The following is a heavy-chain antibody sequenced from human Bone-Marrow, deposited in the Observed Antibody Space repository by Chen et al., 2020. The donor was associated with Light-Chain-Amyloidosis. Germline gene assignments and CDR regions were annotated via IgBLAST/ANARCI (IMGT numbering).Heavy chain of an antibody. D-gene: IGHD6-13*01. V-gene: IGHV3-53*02. CDR2: IYNDADGSR. CDR1: GFSVSSLS. CDR3: ARGSRAAGGLGSGYFDS. J-gene: IGHJ4*02. Sequence: DVQLVETGGGLIRPGGSLRLSCSVSGFSVSSLSMNWVRQAPGKAPEWVAVIYNDADGSRHYPDSVRGRFAISSDTSKNSIYLQMNSLRPEDTAIYYCARGSRAAGGLGSGYFDSWGQGIRVTVSS.